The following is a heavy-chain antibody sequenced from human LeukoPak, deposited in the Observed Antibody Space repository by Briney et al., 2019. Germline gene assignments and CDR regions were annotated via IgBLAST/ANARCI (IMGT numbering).Heavy chain of an antibody. CDR1: GFIFSNYW. Sequence: GGSLRLSCGATGFIFSNYWMTWVRQAPGKGLEWVANIKQDGSEKYYVDSVKGRFTISRDNAKNSLYLQMDSLRAEDTAVYYCARDRFWIAAAGTCAFDIWGQGTMVTVSS. J-gene: IGHJ3*02. V-gene: IGHV3-7*01. D-gene: IGHD6-13*01. CDR3: ARDRFWIAAAGTCAFDI. CDR2: IKQDGSEK.